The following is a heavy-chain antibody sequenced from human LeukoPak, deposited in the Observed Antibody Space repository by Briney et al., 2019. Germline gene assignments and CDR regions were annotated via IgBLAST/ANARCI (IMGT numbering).Heavy chain of an antibody. V-gene: IGHV3-64*02. Sequence: WGSLRLSCAASGFSFSNSAMYWVRKAPGKGMEYVSVISTNGDRTYYADSVKGRFTISRDNSKNTLYLQMGSLRADDMAVYYCARGLAISSSGWYDTFDYWGQGSLVTVSS. CDR1: GFSFSNSA. D-gene: IGHD6-19*01. CDR2: ISTNGDRT. CDR3: ARGLAISSSGWYDTFDY. J-gene: IGHJ4*02.